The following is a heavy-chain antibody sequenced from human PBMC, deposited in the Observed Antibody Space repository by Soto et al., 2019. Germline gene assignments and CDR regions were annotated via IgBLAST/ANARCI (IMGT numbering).Heavy chain of an antibody. Sequence: ASVKVSFKASGYTFTSYSMHCVRQAPGQRLEWMGWINAGNGNTKYSHKFQGRVTITRDTSASTAYMELSSLRAEDTAGNYCAGVGGYSSSGRDYWGQGDRVTVSS. CDR1: GYTFTSYS. V-gene: IGHV1-3*01. J-gene: IGHJ4*02. CDR3: AGVGGYSSSGRDY. CDR2: INAGNGNT. D-gene: IGHD6-13*01.